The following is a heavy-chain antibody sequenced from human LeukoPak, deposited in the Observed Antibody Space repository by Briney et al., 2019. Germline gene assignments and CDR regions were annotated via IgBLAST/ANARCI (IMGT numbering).Heavy chain of an antibody. D-gene: IGHD3-10*01. Sequence: SETLSLTCTVSGYSISSGYYWGWIRQPPGKGLEWIGSIYHSGSTYYNPSLKSRVTISVDTSKNQFSLKLSSVTAADTAVYYCASITMVRGVMGFDGYWGQGTLVTVSS. CDR1: GYSISSGYY. J-gene: IGHJ4*02. V-gene: IGHV4-38-2*02. CDR3: ASITMVRGVMGFDGY. CDR2: IYHSGST.